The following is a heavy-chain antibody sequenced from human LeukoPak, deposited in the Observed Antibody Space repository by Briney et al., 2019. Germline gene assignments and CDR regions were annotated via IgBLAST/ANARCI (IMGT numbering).Heavy chain of an antibody. Sequence: GESLKISCKASGYRFTTYWIGWVRQMPGKGLEWMGVIYPGDSDTRYSPSFEGRVTISADKSITTAYLQWSSLKASDTAMYYCARSSTVTIRSGAFDIWGQGTMVTVSS. D-gene: IGHD4-17*01. CDR2: IYPGDSDT. CDR3: ARSSTVTIRSGAFDI. CDR1: GYRFTTYW. J-gene: IGHJ3*02. V-gene: IGHV5-51*01.